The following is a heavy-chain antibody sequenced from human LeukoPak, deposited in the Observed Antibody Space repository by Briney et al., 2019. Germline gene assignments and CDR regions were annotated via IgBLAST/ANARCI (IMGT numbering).Heavy chain of an antibody. CDR1: GFTFSSYA. D-gene: IGHD3-3*01. CDR2: ISGSGGST. V-gene: IGHV3-23*01. J-gene: IGHJ4*02. CDR3: AKIDYDSWSGQNIGIDY. Sequence: PGGSLRLSCAASGFTFSSYAMSWVRQAPGKGLEWVSAISGSGGSTYYADSVKGRFTISRDNSKNTLYLQMNSLRAEDTAVYYCAKIDYDSWSGQNIGIDYWGQGTLVTVSP.